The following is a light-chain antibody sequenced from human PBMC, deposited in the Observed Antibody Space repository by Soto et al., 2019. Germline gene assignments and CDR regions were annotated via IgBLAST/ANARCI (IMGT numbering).Light chain of an antibody. CDR2: GAS. J-gene: IGKJ1*01. CDR1: QSVTSSF. Sequence: EIVLTQSPGTLSLSPGERATLSCRASQSVTSSFLAWYQQKPGQAPRLLIYGASRRATGIPDRFSGSGSGTDFTLTISRLEPEGFAVYYCQQYGSSPPWTFGQGTKVDIK. V-gene: IGKV3-20*01. CDR3: QQYGSSPPWT.